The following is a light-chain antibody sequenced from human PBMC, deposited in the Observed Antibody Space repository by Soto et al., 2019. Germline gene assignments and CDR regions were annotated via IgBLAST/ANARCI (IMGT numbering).Light chain of an antibody. CDR1: SSDVGGYDY. Sequence: QSALTQPPSASGSPGQSVTISCTGTSSDVGGYDYVSWYQQHPGKVPKLMIYEVNKRPSGVPDRFSGSKSGNTASLTVSWLQTEDEADYYCSSYAVSDSLVFGGGTKLTVL. CDR2: EVN. J-gene: IGLJ2*01. CDR3: SSYAVSDSLV. V-gene: IGLV2-8*01.